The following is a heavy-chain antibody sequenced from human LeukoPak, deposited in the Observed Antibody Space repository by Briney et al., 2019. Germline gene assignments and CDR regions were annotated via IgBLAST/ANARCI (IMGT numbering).Heavy chain of an antibody. CDR1: GSTFSNYG. D-gene: IGHD2/OR15-2a*01. V-gene: IGHV3-33*01. CDR3: AREGPRGNSQFDY. J-gene: IGHJ4*02. CDR2: IWYDGSNK. Sequence: GGSLRLSCAASGSTFSNYGMHWVRQAPGKGLEWVALIWYDGSNKYYTDSVKGRLTISRDNSKDTLFLQMNSLRAEDTAVYYCAREGPRGNSQFDYWGQGTLVTVSS.